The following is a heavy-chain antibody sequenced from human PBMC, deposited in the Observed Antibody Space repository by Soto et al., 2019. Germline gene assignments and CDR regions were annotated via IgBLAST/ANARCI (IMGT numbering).Heavy chain of an antibody. CDR1: GYTFTSYG. CDR2: ISAYNGNT. Sequence: QVQLVQSGAEVKKPGASVKVSCKASGYTFTSYGISWVRQAPGQGLEWMGWISAYNGNTNYAQKLQGRVTMTTDTSTSTVYMEVRSLRFDDTAVYYCARDPSGNYTPQWGQGTLVTVSS. V-gene: IGHV1-18*01. CDR3: ARDPSGNYTPQ. D-gene: IGHD1-26*01. J-gene: IGHJ4*02.